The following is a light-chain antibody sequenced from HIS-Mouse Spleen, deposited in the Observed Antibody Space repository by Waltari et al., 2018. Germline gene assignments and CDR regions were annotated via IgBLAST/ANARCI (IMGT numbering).Light chain of an antibody. Sequence: SYELTQPPSVSVSPGQTARITCSGDALPKKYAYWYQQKSGQAPVLVIYEDSKRPSWIPGGFAGSSSVTMATLTISGAQVEDEADYYCYSTDSSGNHRVFGGGTKLTVL. CDR2: EDS. CDR3: YSTDSSGNHRV. J-gene: IGLJ2*01. CDR1: ALPKKY. V-gene: IGLV3-10*01.